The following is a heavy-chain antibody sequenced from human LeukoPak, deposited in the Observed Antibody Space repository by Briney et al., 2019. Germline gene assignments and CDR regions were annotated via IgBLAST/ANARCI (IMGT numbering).Heavy chain of an antibody. J-gene: IGHJ4*02. D-gene: IGHD3-22*01. CDR1: GGSVSSGSYY. Sequence: SETLSLTCTVSGGSVSSGSYYWSWIRQPPGKGLEWIGYIYYSGSTNYNPSLKSRVTISVDTSKNQFSLKLSSVTAADTAVYYCARTPDYYDGSGSDTTYYFDYWGQGTLVTVSS. CDR3: ARTPDYYDGSGSDTTYYFDY. V-gene: IGHV4-61*01. CDR2: IYYSGST.